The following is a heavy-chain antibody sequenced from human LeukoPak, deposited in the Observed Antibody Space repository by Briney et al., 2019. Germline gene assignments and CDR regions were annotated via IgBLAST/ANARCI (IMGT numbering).Heavy chain of an antibody. CDR1: GCSISSGDDY. J-gene: IGHJ4*02. CDR2: VYYSGST. CDR3: ARDRPGYYGSGSYFGY. Sequence: SETLSLTCTVSGCSISSGDDYWSWIRQPPGKGLEWIGCVYYSGSTYYNPSLKSRVTISVDTSKNQFSLKLSSVTAADTAVYYCARDRPGYYGSGSYFGYWGQGTLVTVSS. D-gene: IGHD3-10*01. V-gene: IGHV4-30-4*01.